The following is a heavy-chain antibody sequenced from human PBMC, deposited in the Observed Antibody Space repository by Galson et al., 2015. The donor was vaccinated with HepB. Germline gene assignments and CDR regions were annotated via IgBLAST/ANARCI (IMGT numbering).Heavy chain of an antibody. J-gene: IGHJ4*02. Sequence: SETLSLTCTVSGGSITTYYWSWIRQPAGRGLEWIGRIYTSGNTNYNPSLKSRVTMSVDTSKNQISLKLSSVTAADTAVYYCARVSGNYGDEYFDSWGQGTLVTVSS. D-gene: IGHD1-26*01. V-gene: IGHV4-4*07. CDR1: GGSITTYY. CDR3: ARVSGNYGDEYFDS. CDR2: IYTSGNT.